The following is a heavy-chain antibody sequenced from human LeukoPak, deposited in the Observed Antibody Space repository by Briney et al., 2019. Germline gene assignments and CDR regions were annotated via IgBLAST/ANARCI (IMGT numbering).Heavy chain of an antibody. CDR3: ARGGYDRSGYSFDY. CDR1: GFTFSSYS. D-gene: IGHD3-22*01. V-gene: IGHV3-21*01. J-gene: IGHJ4*02. CDR2: ISSSSSDI. Sequence: GGSLRLSCAASGFTFSSYSMNWVRRAPGKGLEWVSSISSSSSDIYYADSVKGRFTISRDNAKNSLYLQMNSLRAEDTAVYYCARGGYDRSGYSFDYWGQGNLVTVSS.